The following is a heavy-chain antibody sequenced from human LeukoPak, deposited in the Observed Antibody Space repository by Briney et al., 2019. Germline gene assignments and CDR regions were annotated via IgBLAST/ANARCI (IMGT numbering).Heavy chain of an antibody. V-gene: IGHV1-8*01. Sequence: ASVKVSCKASGYTFTSYDINWVRQATGQGLEWMGWMNPNSGNTGHAQKFQGRVTMTRNTSISTAYMELSSLRSEDTAVYYCARGTYYYDSSGRPSNAFDIWGQGTMVTVSS. CDR1: GYTFTSYD. CDR2: MNPNSGNT. CDR3: ARGTYYYDSSGRPSNAFDI. J-gene: IGHJ3*02. D-gene: IGHD3-22*01.